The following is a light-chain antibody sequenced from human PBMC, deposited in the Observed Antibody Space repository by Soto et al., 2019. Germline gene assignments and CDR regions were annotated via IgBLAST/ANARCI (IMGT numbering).Light chain of an antibody. J-gene: IGKJ1*01. CDR1: QVVSSN. V-gene: IGKV3-15*01. CDR3: QHYNNWPPWT. CDR2: GAS. Sequence: EIEMTQSPATLSVSPGEKATLSCRASQVVSSNVAWYQQKPGQAPRLLIFGASTRATGIPSRFSGSGSGTEFTLTISSLQSEDFAVYYCQHYNNWPPWTFGQGTKVDIK.